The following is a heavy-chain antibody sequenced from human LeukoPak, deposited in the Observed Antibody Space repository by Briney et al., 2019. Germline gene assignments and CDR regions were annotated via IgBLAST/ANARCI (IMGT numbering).Heavy chain of an antibody. CDR1: GYTFTSYY. J-gene: IGHJ4*02. Sequence: ASVKVSCKASGYTFTSYYIHWVRQAPGQGLEWMGIINPSGGNTNYAQKFQGRVTMTRDTSTSTAYMELSSLRSEDTAVYYCAREEMATIDPYFDCWGQGTLVTVSS. V-gene: IGHV1-46*01. D-gene: IGHD5-24*01. CDR2: INPSGGNT. CDR3: AREEMATIDPYFDC.